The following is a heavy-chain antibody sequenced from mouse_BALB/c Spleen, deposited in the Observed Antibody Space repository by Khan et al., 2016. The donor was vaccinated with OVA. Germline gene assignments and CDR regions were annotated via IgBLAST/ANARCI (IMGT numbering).Heavy chain of an antibody. Sequence: QVQLQQPGAEVVNPGASVKLSCKASGYTFTSYWMHWVKQRPGQGLEWIGYINPNNGRAHQNEKFKSKATLTVDKSSSTAYLQLSSLTSEDSAVHYCARGGYGSLAYWGPGTLVTVSA. CDR1: GYTFTSYW. J-gene: IGHJ3*01. CDR2: INPNNGRA. D-gene: IGHD2-2*01. V-gene: IGHV1S81*02. CDR3: ARGGYGSLAY.